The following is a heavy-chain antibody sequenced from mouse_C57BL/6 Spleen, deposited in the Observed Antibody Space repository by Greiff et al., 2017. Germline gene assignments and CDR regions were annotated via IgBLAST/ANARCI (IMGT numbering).Heavy chain of an antibody. J-gene: IGHJ3*01. D-gene: IGHD2-13*01. V-gene: IGHV1-54*01. CDR2: INPGSGGT. Sequence: QVQLQQSGAELVRPGTSVKVSCKASGYAFTNYLIEWVKQRPGQGLEWIGVINPGSGGTNYNEKFKGKATLTADKSSSTAYMQHSSLTSEDSAVYFCARRKPSDAWFAYWGQGTLVTVSA. CDR1: GYAFTNYL. CDR3: ARRKPSDAWFAY.